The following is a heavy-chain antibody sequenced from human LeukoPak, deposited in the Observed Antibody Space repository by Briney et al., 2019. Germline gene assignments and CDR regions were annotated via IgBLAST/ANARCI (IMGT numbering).Heavy chain of an antibody. CDR3: ARASYSGYHFDY. V-gene: IGHV3-21*01. CDR1: GFTFSSYS. J-gene: IGHJ4*02. D-gene: IGHD5-12*01. Sequence: PGGSLRLSCAASGFTFSSYSMNWVRQAPGKGLEWVSSISSSSYIYYADSVKGRFTISRDNAKNSLYLQMNSLRAEDTAVYYCARASYSGYHFDYWGQGTLVTVSS. CDR2: ISSSSYI.